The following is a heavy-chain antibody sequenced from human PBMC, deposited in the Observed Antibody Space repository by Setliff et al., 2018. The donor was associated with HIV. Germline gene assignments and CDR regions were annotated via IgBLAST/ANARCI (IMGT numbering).Heavy chain of an antibody. Sequence: SETLSLTCTVSGGSMSSSSYYWGWIRQPPGKGLEWIGSIYESGSPYNNSSLKSRVTISVDTSKNQFSLNLSSVTAADTAVYYCARQTYKSGRYDSWGQGTLVTVSS. V-gene: IGHV4-39*01. CDR1: GGSMSSSSYY. D-gene: IGHD3-3*01. J-gene: IGHJ5*01. CDR3: ARQTYKSGRYDS. CDR2: IYESGSP.